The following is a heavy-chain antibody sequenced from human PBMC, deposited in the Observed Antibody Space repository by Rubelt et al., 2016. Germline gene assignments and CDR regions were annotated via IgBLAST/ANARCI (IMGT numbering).Heavy chain of an antibody. CDR1: GGTFSSYA. D-gene: IGHD5-18*01. Sequence: QVQLVQSGAEVKKPGASVKVSCKASGGTFSSYAISWVRQAPGQGLEWMGRIIPILGIANYAQKFQGRVTITADKSTGTAYMELSSLGSEETAVYYCARVGTAMVTTWGQGTLVTVSS. CDR2: IIPILGIA. CDR3: ARVGTAMVTT. J-gene: IGHJ5*02. V-gene: IGHV1-69*09.